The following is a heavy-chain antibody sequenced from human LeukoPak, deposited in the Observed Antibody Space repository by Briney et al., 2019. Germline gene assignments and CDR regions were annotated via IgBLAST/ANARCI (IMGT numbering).Heavy chain of an antibody. CDR2: IRQDGSEK. CDR1: GFTFTDYW. CDR3: ARDHYGDNLGFDY. Sequence: GGSLRLSCEVSGFTFTDYWMNWVRQAPGKGPEWVASIRQDGSEKTYVDSVKGRFTISRDNAKNSLYLQMNSLRAEDTALYYCARDHYGDNLGFDYWGQGTLVTVS. J-gene: IGHJ4*02. D-gene: IGHD4-17*01. V-gene: IGHV3-7*03.